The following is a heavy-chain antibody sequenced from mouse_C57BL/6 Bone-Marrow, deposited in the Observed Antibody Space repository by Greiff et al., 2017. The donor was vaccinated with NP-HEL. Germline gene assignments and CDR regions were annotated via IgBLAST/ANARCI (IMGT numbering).Heavy chain of an antibody. CDR1: GFTFSSYA. D-gene: IGHD1-1*01. CDR3: ARVPGSQYYFDY. V-gene: IGHV5-4*03. J-gene: IGHJ2*01. Sequence: EVKVVESGGGLVKPGGSLKLSCAASGFTFSSYAMSWVRQTPEKRLEWVATISDGGSYTYYPDNVKGRFTISRDNAKKNLYLQMSHLKSEDTAMYYCARVPGSQYYFDYWGQGTTLTVSS. CDR2: ISDGGSYT.